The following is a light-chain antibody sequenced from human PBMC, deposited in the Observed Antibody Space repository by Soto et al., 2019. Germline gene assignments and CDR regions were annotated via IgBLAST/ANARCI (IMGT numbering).Light chain of an antibody. J-gene: IGLJ2*01. CDR1: NSDVGTYNY. CDR3: SSYTSSSTLVV. CDR2: EVS. V-gene: IGLV2-14*01. Sequence: QSALAQPPSASGSPGQSVTITCTGTNSDVGTYNYVSWYQHHPGKAPKLMIYEVSNRPSGVSNRFSGSKSGNTASLTISGLQAEDEADYYCSSYTSSSTLVVFGGGTQLTVL.